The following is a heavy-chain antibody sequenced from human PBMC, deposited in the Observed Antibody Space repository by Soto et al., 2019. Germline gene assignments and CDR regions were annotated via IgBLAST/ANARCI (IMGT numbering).Heavy chain of an antibody. CDR3: ASDLVGASDSYGLDV. CDR1: GFTFSNYG. D-gene: IGHD1-26*01. J-gene: IGHJ6*02. V-gene: IGHV3-33*01. Sequence: GGSLRLSCAASGFTFSNYGMHWVPQAPGKGLEWVAIIWHDGNNKYYADSVRGRFIISRDNSKNRLYLQMNSLRAEDTAVYYCASDLVGASDSYGLDVWGQGTPVTVSS. CDR2: IWHDGNNK.